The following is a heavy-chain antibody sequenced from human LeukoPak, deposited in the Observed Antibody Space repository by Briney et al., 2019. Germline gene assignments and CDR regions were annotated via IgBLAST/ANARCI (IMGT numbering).Heavy chain of an antibody. Sequence: GYSFTRYSPSFQGHVTISADKSISTAYLQWSSLKASDTAMYYCARPGLSSKQDAFDIWGQGTMVTVSS. D-gene: IGHD2-2*01. V-gene: IGHV5-51*01. CDR2: GYSFT. J-gene: IGHJ3*02. CDR3: ARPGLSSKQDAFDI.